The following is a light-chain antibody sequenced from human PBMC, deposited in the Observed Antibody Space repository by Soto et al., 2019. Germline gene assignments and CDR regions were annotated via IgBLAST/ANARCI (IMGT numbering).Light chain of an antibody. CDR3: QQYETFPGT. CDR1: QIINIW. V-gene: IGKV1-5*03. CDR2: TAS. Sequence: DIQMTQSPSTLSASVGDRVTITCRASQIINIWLAWYQQKPGKAPKLLIYTASNLVTGVPSRFSGSGSGTEFTLTISSLQADDFSIYYCQQYETFPGTFGPGTKVDL. J-gene: IGKJ3*01.